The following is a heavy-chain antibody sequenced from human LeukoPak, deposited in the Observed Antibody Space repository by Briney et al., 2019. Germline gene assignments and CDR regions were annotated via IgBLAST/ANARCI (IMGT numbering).Heavy chain of an antibody. Sequence: GGSLRLSCAASGFTVSSNYMSWVRQAPGKGLEWVSVIYSDGNTYYSDSVKGRFTISRNNSKNTVYLQMNSLRAEDTAVYYCATPSGGYWGQGTLVTVSS. D-gene: IGHD6-25*01. J-gene: IGHJ4*02. CDR3: ATPSGGY. CDR2: IYSDGNT. V-gene: IGHV3-66*04. CDR1: GFTVSSNY.